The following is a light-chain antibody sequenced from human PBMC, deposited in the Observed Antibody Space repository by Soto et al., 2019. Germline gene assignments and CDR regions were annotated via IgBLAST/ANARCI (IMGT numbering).Light chain of an antibody. CDR2: DDS. J-gene: IGLJ1*01. CDR1: NIGSKS. V-gene: IGLV3-21*02. CDR3: QVWDSSSVQGV. Sequence: SSELTQPPSVSVAPGQTARITCGGNNIGSKSVHWYQQKPGQAPVLVVYDDSDRPSGIPERFSGSNSGNTATLTISRVEAGDEADYYCQVWDSSSVQGVFGTGTKLTVL.